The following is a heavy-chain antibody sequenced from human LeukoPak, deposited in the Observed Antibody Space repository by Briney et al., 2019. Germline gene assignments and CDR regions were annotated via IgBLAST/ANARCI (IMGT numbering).Heavy chain of an antibody. CDR1: GFTFSSYW. J-gene: IGHJ4*02. CDR2: IKQDGSEK. V-gene: IGHV3-7*03. D-gene: IGHD6-19*01. CDR3: ARATYSSGWYPYYFDY. Sequence: GGSLRLSCAASGFTFSSYWMSWVRQTPGKGLEWVANIKQDGSEKYYVDSVKGRFTISRDNAKNSLYLQMNSLRAEDTAVYYCARATYSSGWYPYYFDYWGQGTLVTVSS.